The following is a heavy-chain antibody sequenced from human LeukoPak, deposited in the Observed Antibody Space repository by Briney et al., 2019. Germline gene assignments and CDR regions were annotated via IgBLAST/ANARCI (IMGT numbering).Heavy chain of an antibody. CDR1: GFTFSSYG. Sequence: GRSLRLSCAASGFTFSSYGMHWVRQAPGKGLEWVAVISYDGSNKYYADSAKGRFTISRDNSKNTLYLQMNSLRAEDTAVYYCAKVLLSTPYYYDSSGSYLDAFDIWGQGTMVTVSS. CDR3: AKVLLSTPYYYDSSGSYLDAFDI. D-gene: IGHD3-22*01. J-gene: IGHJ3*02. CDR2: ISYDGSNK. V-gene: IGHV3-30*18.